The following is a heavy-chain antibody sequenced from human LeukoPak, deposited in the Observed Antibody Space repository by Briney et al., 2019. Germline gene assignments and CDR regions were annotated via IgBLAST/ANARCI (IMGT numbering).Heavy chain of an antibody. CDR2: ISYDGSNK. D-gene: IGHD6-13*01. V-gene: IGHV3-30*04. J-gene: IGHJ4*02. CDR1: GFTFSSYA. Sequence: GSLRLSCAASGFTFSSYAMHWVRQAPGKGLEWVAVISYDGSNKYYADSVKGRFTISRDNSKNTLYLQMNSLRAEDTAVYYCAREWIAAAGTFDYWGQGTLVTVSS. CDR3: AREWIAAAGTFDY.